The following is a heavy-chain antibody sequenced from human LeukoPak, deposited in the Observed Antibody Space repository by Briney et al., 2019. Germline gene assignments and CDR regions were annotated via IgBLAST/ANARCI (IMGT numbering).Heavy chain of an antibody. J-gene: IGHJ3*02. V-gene: IGHV3-21*01. CDR1: GFTFSSHS. CDR3: ARETSSFWSAPWRAFDI. CDR2: ISSSGSYI. Sequence: GGSLRLSCAASGFTFSSHSMTWVRQAPGKGLEWVSSISSSGSYIYYADSVKGRFTISRDNAKNSLYLQMNSLRAEDTAVYYCARETSSFWSAPWRAFDIWGQGTMVTVSS. D-gene: IGHD3-3*01.